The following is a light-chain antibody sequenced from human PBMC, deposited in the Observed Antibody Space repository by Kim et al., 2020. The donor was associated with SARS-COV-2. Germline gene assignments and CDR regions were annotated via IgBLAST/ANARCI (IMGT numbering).Light chain of an antibody. V-gene: IGLV3-21*04. Sequence: PGKMAQITCGGAGMGSNSVPWSRKKPGQAPVLVMYYESDRPSGIPERFSASKSGSTATLTISRVEAGDEADYYCQVWDRSSDNWVFGGGTQLTVL. CDR2: YES. CDR1: GMGSNS. J-gene: IGLJ3*02. CDR3: QVWDRSSDNWV.